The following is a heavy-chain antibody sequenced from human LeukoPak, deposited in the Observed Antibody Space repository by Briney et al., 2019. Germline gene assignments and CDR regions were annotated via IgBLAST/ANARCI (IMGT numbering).Heavy chain of an antibody. V-gene: IGHV3-74*01. CDR2: IYIDGSRT. CDR1: GXTLSSYW. CDR3: ARGVFGAYGYDY. Sequence: GGSLRLSCAASGXTLSSYWMHWVRQAPGKGLVWVSGIYIDGSRTNYADSVKGRFTISRDNAKNTLYLEMNSLRAEDTAVYYCARGVFGAYGYDYWGQGTLVTVSS. D-gene: IGHD4-17*01. J-gene: IGHJ4*02.